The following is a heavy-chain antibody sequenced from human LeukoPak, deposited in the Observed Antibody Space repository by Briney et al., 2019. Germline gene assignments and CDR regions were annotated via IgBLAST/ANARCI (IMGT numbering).Heavy chain of an antibody. J-gene: IGHJ4*02. CDR2: INPSGGST. V-gene: IGHV1-46*01. CDR3: AKGDDSSGYYYYYFDY. D-gene: IGHD3-22*01. CDR1: GYIFTGYY. Sequence: ASVKVSCKASGYIFTGYYMHWVRQAPGQGLEWMGIINPSGGSTSYAQKFQGRVTMTRDMSTSTVYMELSSLRSEDTAVYYCAKGDDSSGYYYYYFDYWGQGTLVTVSS.